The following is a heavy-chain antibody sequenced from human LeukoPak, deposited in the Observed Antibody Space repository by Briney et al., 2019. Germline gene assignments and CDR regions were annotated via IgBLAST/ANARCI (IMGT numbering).Heavy chain of an antibody. D-gene: IGHD4-17*01. J-gene: IGHJ3*02. CDR2: IKSDGSST. CDR1: GFIFSSYW. CDR3: ARRGAVTYAFDI. V-gene: IGHV3-74*01. Sequence: PGGSLRLSCAASGFIFSSYWMYWVRHAPGKGLVWVSRIKSDGSSTSYADSVKGRFTISRDNAKSTLYLQMNSLRAEDTAVYYCARRGAVTYAFDIWGQGTMVTVSS.